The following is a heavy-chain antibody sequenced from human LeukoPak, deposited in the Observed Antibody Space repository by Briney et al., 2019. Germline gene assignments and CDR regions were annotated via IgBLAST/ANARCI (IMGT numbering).Heavy chain of an antibody. CDR2: IYYSGST. V-gene: IGHV4-39*07. D-gene: IGHD3-22*01. CDR3: AGGRSTYYYDSSGYYILDY. Sequence: KPSETLSLTCTVSGGSISSSSYYWGWIRQPPGKGLEWIGSIYYSGSTYYNPSLKSRVTISVDTSKNQFSLKLSSVTAADTAVYYCAGGRSTYYYDSSGYYILDYWGQGTLVTVSS. J-gene: IGHJ4*02. CDR1: GGSISSSSYY.